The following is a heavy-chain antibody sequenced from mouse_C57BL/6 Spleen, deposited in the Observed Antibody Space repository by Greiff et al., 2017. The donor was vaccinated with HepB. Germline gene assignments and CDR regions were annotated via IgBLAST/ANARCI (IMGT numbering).Heavy chain of an antibody. V-gene: IGHV5-4*03. CDR3: ASPHLGQWAWFAY. CDR2: ISDGGSYT. J-gene: IGHJ3*01. D-gene: IGHD3-3*01. Sequence: EVNVVESGGGLVKPGGSLKLSCAASGFTFSSYAMSWVRKTPERRLERVATISDGGSYTYYPDNVKGRFTISRDNAKNNLSLQIGQLKSEDTAMYYGASPHLGQWAWFAYWRQGTLVTVSA. CDR1: GFTFSSYA.